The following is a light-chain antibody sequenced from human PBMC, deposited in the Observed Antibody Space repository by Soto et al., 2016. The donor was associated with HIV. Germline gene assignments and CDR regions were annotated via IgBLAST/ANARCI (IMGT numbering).Light chain of an antibody. V-gene: IGKV1-27*01. CDR3: QKYDSAPRT. J-gene: IGKJ1*01. CDR1: QGITNY. CDR2: AAS. Sequence: DIQMTQSPSSLSASVGDRVTITCRASQGITNYLAWYQQKPGRVPTLLIYAASTLQSGVPSRFSGSGSGTDFTLTISSLQPEDVATYYCQKYDSAPRTFGQGTKVGNQT.